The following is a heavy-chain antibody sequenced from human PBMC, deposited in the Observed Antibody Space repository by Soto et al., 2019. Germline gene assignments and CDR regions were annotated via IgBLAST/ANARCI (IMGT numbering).Heavy chain of an antibody. CDR2: ISGSGGST. J-gene: IGHJ2*01. CDR1: GFTFSSYA. Sequence: EVQLLESGGGLVQPGGSLRLSCAASGFTFSSYAMSWVRQAPGKGLEWVSAISGSGGSTYYADSVKGRFTISRDNSKNTHYLQKNTLRAETTVVYYCAKDDKYYCSGPYIDLWGRGTLVTVSS. CDR3: AKDDKYYCSGPYIDL. V-gene: IGHV3-23*01. D-gene: IGHD3-10*01.